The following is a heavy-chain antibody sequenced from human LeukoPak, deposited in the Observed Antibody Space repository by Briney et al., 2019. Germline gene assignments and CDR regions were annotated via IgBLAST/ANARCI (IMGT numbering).Heavy chain of an antibody. D-gene: IGHD2-15*01. V-gene: IGHV3-33*06. J-gene: IGHJ3*02. Sequence: SGGSLRLSCAASGIIFSDFGMHWVRQAPGKGLEWMAIIWYDGSNKYYADSVKGRFTISRDNSQHTMYLQMNSLRAEDTAVYYCAKATCSGANCFSNSRDAFDIWGQGTMVTVSS. CDR3: AKATCSGANCFSNSRDAFDI. CDR1: GIIFSDFG. CDR2: IWYDGSNK.